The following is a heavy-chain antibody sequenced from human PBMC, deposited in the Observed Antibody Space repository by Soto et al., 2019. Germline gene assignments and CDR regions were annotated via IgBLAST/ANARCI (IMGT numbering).Heavy chain of an antibody. CDR3: ARSLSTIPGRPDP. CDR2: INPNSGDT. V-gene: IGHV1-2*02. D-gene: IGHD6-6*01. J-gene: IGHJ5*02. CDR1: GYTFTGYY. Sequence: ASVKVSCKASGYTFTGYYMHWVRQAPGQGLEWMGWINPNSGDTKYAQKFQGRVTMTRDTSTRTAYMEVSRLTSDDTAVYYCARSLSTIPGRPDPWGQGTLVT.